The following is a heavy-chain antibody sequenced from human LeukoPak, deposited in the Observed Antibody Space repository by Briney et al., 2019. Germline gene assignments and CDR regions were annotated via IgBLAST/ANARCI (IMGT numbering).Heavy chain of an antibody. CDR2: ISWNSGSI. Sequence: GGSLRLSCAASGFTFDDYAMHWVRQAPGKDLEWVSGISWNSGSIGYADSVKGRFTISRDNAKNSLYLQMNSLRAEDTAVYYCASGVPLDYWGQGTLVTVSS. D-gene: IGHD3-10*01. CDR3: ASGVPLDY. V-gene: IGHV3-9*01. CDR1: GFTFDDYA. J-gene: IGHJ4*02.